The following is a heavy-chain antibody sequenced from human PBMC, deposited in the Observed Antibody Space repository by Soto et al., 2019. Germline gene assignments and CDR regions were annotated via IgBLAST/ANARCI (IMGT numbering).Heavy chain of an antibody. V-gene: IGHV3-23*01. CDR1: GFTFNNYA. J-gene: IGHJ1*01. D-gene: IGHD2-2*01. CDR2: ISGSGDST. CDR3: AKEAVVPAARAGWVVRIHYY. Sequence: EVQLLESGGGLVQPGGSLRLSCAASGFTFNNYAMIWVRQAPGKGLEWVSAISGSGDSTYYADSVKGPFSISRDNSKSTRYLQINRPRDEDTAIYYCAKEAVVPAARAGWVVRIHYYWGQGTRVTFSS.